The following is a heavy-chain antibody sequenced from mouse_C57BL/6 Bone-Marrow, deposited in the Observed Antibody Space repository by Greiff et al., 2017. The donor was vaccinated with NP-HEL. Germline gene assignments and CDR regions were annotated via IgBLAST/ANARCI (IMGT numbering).Heavy chain of an antibody. D-gene: IGHD1-3*01. Sequence: QVQLQQPGTELVKPGASVKLSCKASGYTFTSYWMHGVKQRPGQGLEWIGNINPSNGGPNYNENFKSKATLTGDKSSSTAYMQLSSLTSEDSAVYYCARRSKDYAMDYWGQGTSVTVSS. V-gene: IGHV1-53*01. CDR3: ARRSKDYAMDY. CDR1: GYTFTSYW. J-gene: IGHJ4*01. CDR2: INPSNGGP.